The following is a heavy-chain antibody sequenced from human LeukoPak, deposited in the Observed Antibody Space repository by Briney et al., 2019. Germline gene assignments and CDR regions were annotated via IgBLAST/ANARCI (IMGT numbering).Heavy chain of an antibody. CDR2: IWYDGSNK. V-gene: IGHV3-33*01. Sequence: GGSLRLSCAASGFTFSSCGMHWVRQAPGKGLEWVAVIWYDGSNKYYADSVKGRFTISRDNSKNTLYLQMNSLRAEDTAVYYCARDGGGYGVLDYWGQGTPVTVSS. J-gene: IGHJ4*02. CDR3: ARDGGGYGVLDY. CDR1: GFTFSSCG. D-gene: IGHD2-15*01.